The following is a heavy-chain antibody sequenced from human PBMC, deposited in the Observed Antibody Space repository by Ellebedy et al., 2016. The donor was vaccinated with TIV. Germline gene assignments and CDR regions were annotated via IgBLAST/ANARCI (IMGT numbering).Heavy chain of an antibody. CDR1: GYTFTSYD. J-gene: IGHJ6*03. V-gene: IGHV1-8*01. CDR3: ARANPYYYYMDV. CDR2: MNPNSGNT. Sequence: ASVKVSXXASGYTFTSYDINWVRQATGQGLEWMGWMNPNSGNTGYAQKFQGRVTMTRNTSISTAYMELSSLRSEDTAVYYCARANPYYYYMDVWGKGTTVTVSS.